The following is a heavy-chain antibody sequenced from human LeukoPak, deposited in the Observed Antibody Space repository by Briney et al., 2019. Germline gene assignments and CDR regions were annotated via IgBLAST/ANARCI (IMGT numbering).Heavy chain of an antibody. V-gene: IGHV4-34*01. CDR3: ARGKRWLQYRYYFDY. J-gene: IGHJ4*02. CDR2: INHSGST. Sequence: GSLRLSCAASGFTFSSYAMSWVRQPPGKGLEWIGEINHSGSTNYNPSLKSRVTISVDTSKNQFSLKLSSVTAADTAVYYCARGKRWLQYRYYFDYWGQGTLVTVSS. D-gene: IGHD5-24*01. CDR1: GFTFSSYA.